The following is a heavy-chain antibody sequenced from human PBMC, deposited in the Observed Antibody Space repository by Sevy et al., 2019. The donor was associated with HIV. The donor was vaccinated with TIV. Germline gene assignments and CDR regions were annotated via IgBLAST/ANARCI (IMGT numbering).Heavy chain of an antibody. CDR1: GFTVNSNY. J-gene: IGHJ3*02. D-gene: IGHD3-22*01. CDR2: IYTGDNT. V-gene: IGHV3-53*01. CDR3: GRLSVYYYDSDGYYTTGNAFDI. Sequence: GGSLRLSCAATGFTVNSNYMSWVRQAPGKGLELVSIIYTGDNTYYTDSVKGRFTISIDNSKNTLYLQMNSLRAEDTAVYYCGRLSVYYYDSDGYYTTGNAFDIWGQGTMVTVSS.